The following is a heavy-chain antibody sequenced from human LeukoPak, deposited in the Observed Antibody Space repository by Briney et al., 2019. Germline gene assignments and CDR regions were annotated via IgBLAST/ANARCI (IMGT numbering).Heavy chain of an antibody. CDR1: GYTFTSYG. D-gene: IGHD1-26*01. CDR2: ISAYNGNT. Sequence: ASVKVSCKASGYTFTSYGISWVRPAPGQGLEWMGWISAYNGNTNYAQKLQGRVTMTTDTSTSTAYMGLRSLRSDDTAVYYCARLEELRNWFDPWGQGTLVTVSS. J-gene: IGHJ5*02. CDR3: ARLEELRNWFDP. V-gene: IGHV1-18*01.